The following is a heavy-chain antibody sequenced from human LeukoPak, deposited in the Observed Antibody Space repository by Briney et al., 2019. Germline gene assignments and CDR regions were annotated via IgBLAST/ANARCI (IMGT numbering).Heavy chain of an antibody. J-gene: IGHJ4*02. V-gene: IGHV1-2*02. Sequence: ASVKVSCKASGYTFTGYYMHRVRQAPGQGLEWMGWINPNSGGTNYAQKFQGRVTMTRDTSISTAYMELSRLRSDDTAVYYCASSVAVAIYYFDYWGQGTLVTVSS. CDR3: ASSVAVAIYYFDY. CDR1: GYTFTGYY. CDR2: INPNSGGT. D-gene: IGHD6-19*01.